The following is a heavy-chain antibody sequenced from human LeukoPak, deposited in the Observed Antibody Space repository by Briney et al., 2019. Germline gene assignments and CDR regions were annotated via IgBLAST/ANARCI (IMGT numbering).Heavy chain of an antibody. CDR1: GGTFSSYA. J-gene: IGHJ4*02. Sequence: ASVKVSRKASGGTFSSYAISWVRQAPGQGLEWMGGIIPIFGTANYAQKFQGRVTITTDESTSTAYMELSSLRSEDTAVYYCARGNPRIAAGGGYYFDYWGQGTLVTVSS. CDR3: ARGNPRIAAGGGYYFDY. CDR2: IIPIFGTA. D-gene: IGHD6-13*01. V-gene: IGHV1-69*05.